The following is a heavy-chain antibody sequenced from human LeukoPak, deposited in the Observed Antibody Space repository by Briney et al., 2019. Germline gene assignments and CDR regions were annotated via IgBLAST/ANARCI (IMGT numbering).Heavy chain of an antibody. CDR2: IYYSGST. CDR1: GGSISSSSYY. Sequence: SETLSLTCTVSGGSISSSSYYWGWIRQPPGKGLEWIGSIYYSGSTYYNPSLKSRVTISVDTSKNQLSLKMTSVTAADTAVYYCARGRYCSGGACYFDYWGQGTLVTVSS. D-gene: IGHD2-15*01. CDR3: ARGRYCSGGACYFDY. J-gene: IGHJ4*02. V-gene: IGHV4-39*07.